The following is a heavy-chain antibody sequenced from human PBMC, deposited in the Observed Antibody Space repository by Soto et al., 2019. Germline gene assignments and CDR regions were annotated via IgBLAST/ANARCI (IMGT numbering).Heavy chain of an antibody. CDR3: ASQRPTVTTFDY. Sequence: SETLSLTCTVSGGSISSSSYYWSWIRQPPGKGLEWIGEINHSGSTNYNPSLKSRDSISVDTSKNQFSLRLSSVTAADTAIYYCASQRPTVTTFDYWGQATPVTVSS. D-gene: IGHD4-17*01. V-gene: IGHV4-39*07. J-gene: IGHJ4*02. CDR1: GGSISSSSYY. CDR2: INHSGST.